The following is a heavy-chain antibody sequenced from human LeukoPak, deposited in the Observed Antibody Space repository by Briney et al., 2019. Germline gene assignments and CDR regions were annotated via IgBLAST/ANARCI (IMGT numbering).Heavy chain of an antibody. J-gene: IGHJ4*02. CDR3: ANTYYYDSSGYYYEYYFDY. CDR2: ISGSGGST. CDR1: GFTFSSYA. Sequence: GGSLRLSCAASGFTFSSYAMSWVRQAPGKGLEWVSAISGSGGSTYYADSVKGRFTISRDNSKNTLYLQMNSLRAEDTAVYYCANTYYYDSSGYYYEYYFDYWGQGTLVTVSS. V-gene: IGHV3-23*01. D-gene: IGHD3-22*01.